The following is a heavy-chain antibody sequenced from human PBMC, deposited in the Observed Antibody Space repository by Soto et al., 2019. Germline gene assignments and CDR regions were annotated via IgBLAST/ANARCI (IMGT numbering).Heavy chain of an antibody. CDR2: IYYSGST. J-gene: IGHJ4*02. D-gene: IGHD3-22*01. CDR3: ARTVTEYYYDSSGYFDY. Sequence: PSETLSLTCTVSGGSISSSSYYWGWIRQPPGKGLEWIGSIYYSGSTYYNPSLKSRVTISVDTSKNQFSLKLSSVTAADTAVYYCARTVTEYYYDSSGYFDYWGQGTLVTVSS. CDR1: GGSISSSSYY. V-gene: IGHV4-39*01.